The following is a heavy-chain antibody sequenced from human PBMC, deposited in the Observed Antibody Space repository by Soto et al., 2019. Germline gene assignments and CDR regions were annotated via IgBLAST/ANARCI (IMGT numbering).Heavy chain of an antibody. Sequence: QVQLVESGGGVVQPGRSLRLSCAASGFTFSSYAMHWVRQAPGKGLEWVAVISYDGSNKYYADSVKGRFTISRDNSKNTLYLKMDSLRAEDTAVYYCARDDGTSIVLMVYAIDGEWTPPDYWGQGTLVTVSS. V-gene: IGHV3-30-3*01. CDR2: ISYDGSNK. D-gene: IGHD2-8*01. J-gene: IGHJ4*02. CDR1: GFTFSSYA. CDR3: ARDDGTSIVLMVYAIDGEWTPPDY.